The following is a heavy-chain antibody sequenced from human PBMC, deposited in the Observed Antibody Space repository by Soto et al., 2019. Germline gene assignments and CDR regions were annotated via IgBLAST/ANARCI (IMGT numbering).Heavy chain of an antibody. V-gene: IGHV5-51*01. CDR1: GYSFTSYW. CDR3: ARHNQQRVKDNGRDV. D-gene: IGHD6-13*01. J-gene: IGHJ6*02. CDR2: IYPGDSDT. Sequence: PGESLKIPCKGSGYSFTSYWIGWVRQMPGKGLEWMGIIYPGDSDTRYSPSFQGQVTISADKSISTAYLQWSSLKASDTAMYYCARHNQQRVKDNGRDVGGQGTTVTVSS.